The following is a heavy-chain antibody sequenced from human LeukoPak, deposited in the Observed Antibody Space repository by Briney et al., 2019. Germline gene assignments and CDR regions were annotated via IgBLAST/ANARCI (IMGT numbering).Heavy chain of an antibody. V-gene: IGHV3-21*01. Sequence: GGSLRLSCAASGFSFSSYSMNWVRQAPGKGLEWVSSISSSSSYIYYADSVKGRFTISRDNAKNSLYLQMNSLRAEDTAVYYCARDQAGSGHYADYWGQGTLVTVSS. CDR1: GFSFSSYS. J-gene: IGHJ4*02. CDR3: ARDQAGSGHYADY. D-gene: IGHD3-10*01. CDR2: ISSSSSYI.